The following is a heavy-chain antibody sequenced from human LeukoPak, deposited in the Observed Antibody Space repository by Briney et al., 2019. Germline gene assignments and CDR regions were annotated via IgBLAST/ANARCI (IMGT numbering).Heavy chain of an antibody. D-gene: IGHD5-12*01. CDR2: IRDTGET. Sequence: GGSLRLSCAASEFLVSNYYMSWVRQAPGKGLEWVSLIRDTGETFYIDSVKGRFTISRDSSKNTLYLQMNSLRAEDMAVYYCAKGAYDYIEMGYFDYWGQGTLVTVSS. J-gene: IGHJ4*02. V-gene: IGHV3-53*01. CDR3: AKGAYDYIEMGYFDY. CDR1: EFLVSNYY.